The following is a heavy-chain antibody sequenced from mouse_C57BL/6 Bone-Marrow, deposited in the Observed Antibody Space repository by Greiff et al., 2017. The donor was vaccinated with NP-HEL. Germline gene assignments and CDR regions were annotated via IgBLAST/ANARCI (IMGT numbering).Heavy chain of an antibody. CDR2: IYPSDSET. Sequence: QVQLQQPGAELVRPGSSVKLSCKASGYTFPSYWMDWVKQRPGQGLEWIGNIYPSDSETHYNQKFKDKATLTVDKSSSTAYMQLSSLTSEDSAVYYCARGYYGGDYWGQGTTLTVSS. J-gene: IGHJ2*01. CDR3: ARGYYGGDY. D-gene: IGHD1-1*01. CDR1: GYTFPSYW. V-gene: IGHV1-61*01.